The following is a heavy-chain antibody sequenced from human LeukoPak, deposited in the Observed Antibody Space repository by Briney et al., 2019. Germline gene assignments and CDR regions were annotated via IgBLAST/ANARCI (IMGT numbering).Heavy chain of an antibody. Sequence: QPGGSLRLSCPASGFTFSSYAIRSVRQAPGKGLEWVSAISGSGGSTYYADSAKGRVTISRDNSKNTLYLQMNSLRAEDTGVYYCAKDFLPADYYYDYWGPGTLVTVSS. V-gene: IGHV3-23*01. CDR1: GFTFSSYA. J-gene: IGHJ4*02. CDR3: AKDFLPADYYYDY. CDR2: ISGSGGST.